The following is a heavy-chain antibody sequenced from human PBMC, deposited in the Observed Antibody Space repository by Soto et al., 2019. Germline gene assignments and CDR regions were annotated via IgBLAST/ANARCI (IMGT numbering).Heavy chain of an antibody. CDR3: TTFVVVTATTSPHFDY. J-gene: IGHJ4*02. CDR1: GFTFGDYA. D-gene: IGHD2-21*02. Sequence: GGSLRLSCTASGFTFGDYAMSWFRQAPGKGLEWVGFIRSKAYGGTTEYAASVKGRFTISRDDSKSIAYLQMNSLKTEDTAVYYCTTFVVVTATTSPHFDYWGQGTLVTVSS. V-gene: IGHV3-49*03. CDR2: IRSKAYGGTT.